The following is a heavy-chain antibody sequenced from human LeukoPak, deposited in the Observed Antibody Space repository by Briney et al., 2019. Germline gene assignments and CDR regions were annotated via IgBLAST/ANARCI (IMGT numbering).Heavy chain of an antibody. CDR3: AKDASITIFGVVINPFGGHYFDY. J-gene: IGHJ4*02. CDR2: ISRSGEST. V-gene: IGHV3-23*01. D-gene: IGHD3-3*01. CDR1: GFTFSGFA. Sequence: GGTLRLSCAASGFTFSGFAMSWIRQAPGKGLEWVSSISRSGESTFYADSVKGRFTISRDNSKNTLCLQMNSLRAEDTAVYYCAKDASITIFGVVINPFGGHYFDYWGQGTLVTVSS.